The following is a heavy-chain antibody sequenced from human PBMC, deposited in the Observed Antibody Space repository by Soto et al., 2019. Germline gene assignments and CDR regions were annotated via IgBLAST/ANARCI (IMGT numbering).Heavy chain of an antibody. CDR1: GISLNNERVG. CDR2: IFSNDEK. D-gene: IGHD2-2*01. CDR3: ARAIFRLGYCGSTRCYELDY. J-gene: IGHJ4*02. V-gene: IGHV2-26*01. Sequence: QVTLKESGPVLVKPTETLTLTCTVSGISLNNERVGVSWIRQSPGKALEWLADIFSNDEKSYSTFLRNRLTISKDTSRGQVFLIMINMDPVDTGTYFCARAIFRLGYCGSTRCYELDYWGQGTTVTVSS.